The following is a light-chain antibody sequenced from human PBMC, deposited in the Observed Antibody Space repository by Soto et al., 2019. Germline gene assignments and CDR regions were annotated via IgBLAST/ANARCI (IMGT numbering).Light chain of an antibody. Sequence: DIQMTQSPSSLSASVGDRVTITCRASQSISSYLNRYQQKPGKAPKLLIYAASRLQSGVPSRFSGSGSGTDFTLTISSLQPEDFVTYYCQQSYSTPITFGQGTRLEIK. CDR2: AAS. V-gene: IGKV1-39*01. CDR3: QQSYSTPIT. CDR1: QSISSY. J-gene: IGKJ5*01.